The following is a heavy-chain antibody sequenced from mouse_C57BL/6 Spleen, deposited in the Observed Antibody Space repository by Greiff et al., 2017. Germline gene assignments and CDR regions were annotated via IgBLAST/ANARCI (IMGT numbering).Heavy chain of an antibody. Sequence: QVQLQQSGAELVMPGASVKLSCKASGYTFTSYWMHWVKQRPGQGLEWIGEIDPSDSYTNYNQKFKGKSTLTVDKSSSTAYMQLSSLTSEDSAVYYCATAETGKAWFAYWGQGTLVTVSA. D-gene: IGHD4-1*01. CDR1: GYTFTSYW. V-gene: IGHV1-69*01. CDR2: IDPSDSYT. CDR3: ATAETGKAWFAY. J-gene: IGHJ3*01.